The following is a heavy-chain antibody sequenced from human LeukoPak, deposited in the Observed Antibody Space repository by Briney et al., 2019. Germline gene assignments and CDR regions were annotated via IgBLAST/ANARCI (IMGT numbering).Heavy chain of an antibody. J-gene: IGHJ6*02. V-gene: IGHV4-59*01. CDR1: GGSISSYY. Sequence: SETLSLTCTVSGGSISSYYWSWIRRPPGKGLEWIGYIYYSGSTNYNPSLKSRVTISVDTSKNQFSLKLSSVTAADTAVYYCARGRLAYYYYGMDVWGQGTTVTVSS. CDR2: IYYSGST. D-gene: IGHD6-25*01. CDR3: ARGRLAYYYYGMDV.